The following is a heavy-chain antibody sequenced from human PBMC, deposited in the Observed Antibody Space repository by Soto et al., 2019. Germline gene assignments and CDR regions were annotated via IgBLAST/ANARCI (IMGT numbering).Heavy chain of an antibody. CDR2: ISYDGSNK. D-gene: IGHD5-18*01. CDR1: GFTFSSYA. J-gene: IGHJ6*02. V-gene: IGHV3-30-3*01. CDR3: ARGPLWLRFYYGMDV. Sequence: QVQLVESGGGVVQPGRSLRLSCAASGFTFSSYAMHWVRQAPGKGLEWVAVISYDGSNKYYADSVKGRFTISRDNSKNPLYMQMNSLRAEDTGVYYCARGPLWLRFYYGMDVWGQGTTVTVSS.